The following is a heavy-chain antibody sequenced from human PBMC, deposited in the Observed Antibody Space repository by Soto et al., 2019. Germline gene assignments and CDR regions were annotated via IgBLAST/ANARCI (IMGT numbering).Heavy chain of an antibody. Sequence: PSETLSLTCTVSGGSISSGGYYWSWIRQHPGKGLEWIGYIYYSGSTYYNPSLKSRVTISVDTSKNQFYLKLRSVTAADTAVYYCARDWAHLGYCSGGSCPLGWFDPWGQGTLVTVSS. V-gene: IGHV4-31*03. CDR2: IYYSGST. D-gene: IGHD2-15*01. CDR1: GGSISSGGYY. J-gene: IGHJ5*02. CDR3: ARDWAHLGYCSGGSCPLGWFDP.